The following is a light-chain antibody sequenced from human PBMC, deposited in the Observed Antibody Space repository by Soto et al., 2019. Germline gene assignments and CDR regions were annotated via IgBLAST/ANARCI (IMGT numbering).Light chain of an antibody. CDR3: QQYVSSPWA. Sequence: IVLTQSPGTLSLYPGERATLSCRASQSVSSSYLAWYQQKPGQAPRLLIYGASSRATGIPDRFSGSGSGTDFTLTISRLEPEDFAVYYCQQYVSSPWAFGQGTKVDIK. CDR2: GAS. CDR1: QSVSSSY. V-gene: IGKV3-20*01. J-gene: IGKJ1*01.